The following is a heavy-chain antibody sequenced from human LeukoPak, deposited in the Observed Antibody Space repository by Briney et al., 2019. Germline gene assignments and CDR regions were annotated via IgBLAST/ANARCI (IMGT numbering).Heavy chain of an antibody. D-gene: IGHD6-6*01. CDR2: INHSGST. CDR1: GGSFSGYY. J-gene: IGHJ6*03. Sequence: PSETLSLTCAVYGGSFSGYYWSWIRQPPGKGLEWIGEINHSGSTNYNPSLKSRVTISVDTSKNQFSLKLSSVTAADTAVYYCARVGAPHYYYYYMDVWGKGTTVTVSS. V-gene: IGHV4-34*01. CDR3: ARVGAPHYYYYYMDV.